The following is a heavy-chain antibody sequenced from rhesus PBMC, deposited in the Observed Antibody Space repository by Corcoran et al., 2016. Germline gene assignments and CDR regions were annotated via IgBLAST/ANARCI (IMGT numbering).Heavy chain of an antibody. J-gene: IGHJ4*01. CDR2: ISNGGGST. CDR1: GFTFSSYG. D-gene: IGHD6-25*01. V-gene: IGHV3S5*01. Sequence: EVQLVESGGGLVQPGGSLRLSCAASGFTFSSYGMSWVRQAPGKGLEWVSYISNGGGSTYYADAVKGRFTISRDNSKNTLSLQMNSLRAEDTAVYYCAKDSRVAAAGTGGGFDYWGQGVLVTVSS. CDR3: AKDSRVAAAGTGGGFDY.